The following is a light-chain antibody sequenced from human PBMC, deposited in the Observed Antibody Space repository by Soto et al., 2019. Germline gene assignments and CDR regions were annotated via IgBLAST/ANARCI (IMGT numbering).Light chain of an antibody. CDR3: QHFNSYPHT. CDR2: EAS. Sequence: IQMTQSPSTLSASVGDRVTITCRASQTITSNLAWYQQKPGKAPRLLIYEASTLDSGVPSRFSGSKVGTQFTLTINSLQSEDFATYYCQHFNSYPHTFGGGTKVDIK. V-gene: IGKV1-13*02. CDR1: QTITSN. J-gene: IGKJ4*02.